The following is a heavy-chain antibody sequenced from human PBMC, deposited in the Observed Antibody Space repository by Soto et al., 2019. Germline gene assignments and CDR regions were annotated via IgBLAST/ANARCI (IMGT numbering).Heavy chain of an antibody. V-gene: IGHV1-8*01. CDR3: ARLNWYSSTVLNYGMDV. CDR1: GYTFTSYD. Sequence: ASVKVSCKASGYTFTSYDINWVRQATGQGLEWMGWMNPNSGNTGYAQKFQGHVTISAEKSISTAYLQGSSLKASDTAMYYCARLNWYSSTVLNYGMDVWGQGTTVTVS. J-gene: IGHJ6*02. D-gene: IGHD6-13*01. CDR2: MNPNSGNT.